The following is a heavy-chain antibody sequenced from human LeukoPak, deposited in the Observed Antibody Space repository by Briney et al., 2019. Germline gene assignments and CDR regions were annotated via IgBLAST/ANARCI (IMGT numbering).Heavy chain of an antibody. D-gene: IGHD6-19*01. CDR3: ARSRDSSGFDYGMDV. J-gene: IGHJ6*02. CDR1: GGSISSYY. Sequence: KPSETLSLTCTVSGGSISSYYWSWIRQPPGKGLEWIGYIYFSGSTNYNPSLKSRVTISVDTSKNQFSLKLSSVTAADTAVYYCARSRDSSGFDYGMDVWGQGTTVTVSS. V-gene: IGHV4-59*01. CDR2: IYFSGST.